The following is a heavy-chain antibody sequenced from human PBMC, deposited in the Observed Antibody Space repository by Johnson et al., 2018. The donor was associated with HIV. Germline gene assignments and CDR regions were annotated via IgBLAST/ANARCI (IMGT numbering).Heavy chain of an antibody. CDR1: GFTFTDYY. V-gene: IGHV3-11*04. CDR2: ISTSGGGI. J-gene: IGHJ3*02. CDR3: AKVRSSSWYDAFDI. D-gene: IGHD6-13*01. Sequence: VQLVESGGSLVKPGGSMRLSCAASGFTFTDYYMTWIRQAPGKGLEWVSHISTSGGGIYYADSVTGRFTVYRDNAKNSMYLQMNSLRAEDTAVYYCAKVRSSSWYDAFDIWGQGTMVTVSS.